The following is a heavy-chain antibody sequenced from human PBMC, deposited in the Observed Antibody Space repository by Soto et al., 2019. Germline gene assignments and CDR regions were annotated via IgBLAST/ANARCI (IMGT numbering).Heavy chain of an antibody. Sequence: SETLSLTCTVSGGSISGYYWSWIRQPPGKGLEWIGYISYSGSTNYNPSLKSRVTISVDTSKNQFSLKLSSVTAADTAVYYCARTLFGWGIWFDPWGQGTRVTVSS. CDR1: GGSISGYY. CDR2: ISYSGST. J-gene: IGHJ5*02. CDR3: ARTLFGWGIWFDP. D-gene: IGHD3-10*02. V-gene: IGHV4-59*01.